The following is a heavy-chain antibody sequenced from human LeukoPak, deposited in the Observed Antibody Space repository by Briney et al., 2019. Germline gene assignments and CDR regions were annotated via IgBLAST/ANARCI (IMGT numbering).Heavy chain of an antibody. CDR2: LSRSGDST. V-gene: IGHV3-23*01. D-gene: IGHD6-13*01. J-gene: IGHJ4*02. CDR1: GFTFSTCA. CDR3: AKIVKAAPGLFDY. Sequence: PGGSLRLSCAASGFTFSTCAMGWFRQPPGKGRDWFSALSRSGDSTYYADSVRGRVTISRDNSKNTLYLQMNSLRADDTAVYYCAKIVKAAPGLFDYWGQGTLVTVS.